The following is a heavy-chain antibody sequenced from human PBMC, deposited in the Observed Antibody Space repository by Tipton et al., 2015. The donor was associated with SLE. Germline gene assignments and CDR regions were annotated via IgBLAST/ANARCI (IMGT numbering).Heavy chain of an antibody. J-gene: IGHJ4*02. CDR2: IYYTGGT. D-gene: IGHD2-15*01. CDR1: GGSISSSSDY. CDR3: ARAHGVVAADY. Sequence: TLSLTCTVSGGSISSSSDYWGWIRQPPGKGLEWIGCIYYTGGTYDNPSLKSRVTISVDTSKNRFSLNLISVTAADTAVYYCARAHGVVAADYWGQGTLVTVSS. V-gene: IGHV4-39*07.